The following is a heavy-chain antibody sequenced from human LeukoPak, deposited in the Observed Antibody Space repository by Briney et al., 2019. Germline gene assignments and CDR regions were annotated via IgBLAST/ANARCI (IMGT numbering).Heavy chain of an antibody. CDR1: GYTFTSYY. CDR2: INPSGGST. CDR3: AKDYRFSHYYDSSGYYYVGVFDY. Sequence: ASVKVSCKASGYTFTSYYMHWVRQAPGQGLEWMGIINPSGGSTSYAQKLQGRVTMTRDMSTSTVYMELSSLRSEDTAVYYCAKDYRFSHYYDSSGYYYVGVFDYWGQGTLVTVSS. J-gene: IGHJ4*02. V-gene: IGHV1-46*01. D-gene: IGHD3-22*01.